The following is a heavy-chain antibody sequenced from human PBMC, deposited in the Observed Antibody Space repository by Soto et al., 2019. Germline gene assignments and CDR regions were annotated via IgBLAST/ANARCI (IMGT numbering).Heavy chain of an antibody. CDR3: ARGRTTYPGPYYYYYMDV. J-gene: IGHJ6*03. CDR1: GYTFTTYD. Sequence: GASVKVSCKASGYTFTTYDINWVRQATGQGLEWMGWMNPNSGNTGFAQKFQGRATVTRNTSISTAYMELSSLRSEDTAVYYCARGRTTYPGPYYYYYMDVWGKGTTVTVSS. D-gene: IGHD4-17*01. CDR2: MNPNSGNT. V-gene: IGHV1-8*01.